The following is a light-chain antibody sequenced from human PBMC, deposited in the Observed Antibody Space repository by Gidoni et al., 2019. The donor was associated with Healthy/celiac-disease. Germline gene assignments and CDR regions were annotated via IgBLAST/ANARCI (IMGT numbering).Light chain of an antibody. CDR1: NIGSKN. Sequence: SYELTQPLSVSVALGQTARITCGGNNIGSKNVHGYQQKPGQAPVLVIYRDSNRPSGIPERFSGSNSGNTATLTISRAQAGDEADYYCQVWDSSTGVFGGGTKLTVL. CDR2: RDS. CDR3: QVWDSSTGV. V-gene: IGLV3-9*01. J-gene: IGLJ2*01.